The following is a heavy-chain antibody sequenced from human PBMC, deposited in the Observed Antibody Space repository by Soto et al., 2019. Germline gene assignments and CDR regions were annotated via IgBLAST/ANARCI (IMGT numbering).Heavy chain of an antibody. Sequence: PGGSLRLSCAASGFSFSEHWMSWVRQAPGKGLEWVANIKEDGSEEYYVDSVKGRFTISRDNAKNSLYLQMNSLGAEDTAVYYCVRDHGVYCPGYRCYVYWGLGALVTVSS. J-gene: IGHJ4*02. D-gene: IGHD5-12*01. CDR2: IKEDGSEE. V-gene: IGHV3-7*01. CDR3: VRDHGVYCPGYRCYVY. CDR1: GFSFSEHW.